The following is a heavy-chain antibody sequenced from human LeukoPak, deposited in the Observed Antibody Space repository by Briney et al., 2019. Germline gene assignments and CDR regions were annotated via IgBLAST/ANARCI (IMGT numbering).Heavy chain of an antibody. CDR2: ISWNSGSI. CDR1: GFTFDDYA. J-gene: IGHJ4*02. CDR3: AKALPYYYDSSGYSYYFDY. Sequence: GGSLRLSCAASGFTFDDYAMHWVRQAPGKGLEWVSGISWNSGSIGYADSVKGRFTISRDNAKNSLYLHMNSLRAEDTALYYCAKALPYYYDSSGYSYYFDYWGQGTLVTVSS. D-gene: IGHD3-22*01. V-gene: IGHV3-9*01.